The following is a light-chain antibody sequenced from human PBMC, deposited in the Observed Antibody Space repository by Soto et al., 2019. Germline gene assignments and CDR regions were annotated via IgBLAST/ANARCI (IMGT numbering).Light chain of an antibody. CDR2: DVS. CDR3: SSCTSNYTPS. CDR1: SSDVGGYNY. J-gene: IGLJ2*01. Sequence: QSVLTQPASVSGSPGQSITISCTGTSSDVGGYNYVSWYQQYPGKAPKLIIFDVSNRPSGVSDRFSGSKSGNTASLTISGLQAEDEADYFCSSCTSNYTPSFGGGTKVTVL. V-gene: IGLV2-14*01.